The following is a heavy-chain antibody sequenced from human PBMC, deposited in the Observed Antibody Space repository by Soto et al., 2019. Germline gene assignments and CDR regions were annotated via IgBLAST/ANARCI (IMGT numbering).Heavy chain of an antibody. Sequence: EVQLLESGGGLVQPGGSLRLSCAASGFTFSNCAMTWVRQAPGKGLEWVSAISGSGGSTYYAGSVKGRFTISRDNSKNTLYLQMNSLRAEDTAVYYCAKPFNTGWTRPDYWGQGILVSVSS. V-gene: IGHV3-23*01. J-gene: IGHJ4*02. CDR2: ISGSGGST. CDR3: AKPFNTGWTRPDY. D-gene: IGHD6-19*01. CDR1: GFTFSNCA.